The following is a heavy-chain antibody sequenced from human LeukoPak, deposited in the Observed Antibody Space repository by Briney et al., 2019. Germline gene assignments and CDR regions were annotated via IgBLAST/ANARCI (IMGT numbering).Heavy chain of an antibody. Sequence: ASVKVSCKVSGYTLTELSMHWVRQAPGKGLEWMGGFDPEDGETIYAQKFQGRVTMTEDTSTDTAYMELSSLRSEDTAVYYCATRGVGRRWLRLLGAYYYYYYGMDVWGQGTTVTVSS. V-gene: IGHV1-24*01. J-gene: IGHJ6*02. CDR2: FDPEDGET. D-gene: IGHD5-12*01. CDR3: ATRGVGRRWLRLLGAYYYYYYGMDV. CDR1: GYTLTELS.